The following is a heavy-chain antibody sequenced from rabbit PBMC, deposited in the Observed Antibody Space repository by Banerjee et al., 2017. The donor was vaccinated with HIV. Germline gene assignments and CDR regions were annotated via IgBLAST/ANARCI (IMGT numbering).Heavy chain of an antibody. CDR2: IYVGSGST. CDR3: ARGVTRANL. D-gene: IGHD5-1*01. J-gene: IGHJ4*01. Sequence: QSLEESGGDLVKPGASLTLTCTASGFSFSSSYYMCWFRQAPGKGPEWIACIYVGSGSTWYASWAKGRFTISKTSSTTVTLQMTSLTAADTATYFCARGVTRANLWGPGTLVTVS. CDR1: GFSFSSSYY. V-gene: IGHV1S40*01.